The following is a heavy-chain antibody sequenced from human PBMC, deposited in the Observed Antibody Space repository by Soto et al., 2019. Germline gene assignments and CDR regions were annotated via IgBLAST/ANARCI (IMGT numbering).Heavy chain of an antibody. Sequence: QVQLVESGGGVVQPGRSLRLSCATSGFTFSDYGMHWVRQAPGKGLELVALIWYDGSKRYYADSVKGRFTISRDNSMNTVYLQMNSLRAEDTAVYYCARDSWQQLLSWLHYWGQGTLVTVSS. J-gene: IGHJ4*02. CDR3: ARDSWQQLLSWLHY. CDR2: IWYDGSKR. V-gene: IGHV3-33*01. D-gene: IGHD6-13*01. CDR1: GFTFSDYG.